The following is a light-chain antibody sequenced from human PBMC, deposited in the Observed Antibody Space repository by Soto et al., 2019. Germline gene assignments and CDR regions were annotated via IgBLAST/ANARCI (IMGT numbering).Light chain of an antibody. Sequence: DIQFTQSPSTLPASGGDRVTINCRGSQIISSWVGWYQKKPETATKVMIYHASNLKSGIPDRFSGSGAGTDFTLTSSRQDPEDVADYYRQQYGCSGTFGQGTKVDIK. CDR1: QIISSW. CDR2: HAS. V-gene: IGKV1-5*01. CDR3: QQYGCSGT. J-gene: IGKJ1*01.